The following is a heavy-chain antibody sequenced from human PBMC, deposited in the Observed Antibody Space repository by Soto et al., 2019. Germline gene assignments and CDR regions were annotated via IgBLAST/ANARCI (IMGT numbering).Heavy chain of an antibody. V-gene: IGHV1-69*01. Sequence: QVQLVQSGAEVKKPGSSVKVSCKASGGTFSSYAISWVRQAPGQGLEWMGGIIPIFGTANYAQKFQGRVTITADEYTSTGYMELSSLRSEDTAVYYCARTYHRVDRAGVAVEYYYGMDVWGQGTTVTVSS. D-gene: IGHD2-15*01. CDR3: ARTYHRVDRAGVAVEYYYGMDV. J-gene: IGHJ6*02. CDR1: GGTFSSYA. CDR2: IIPIFGTA.